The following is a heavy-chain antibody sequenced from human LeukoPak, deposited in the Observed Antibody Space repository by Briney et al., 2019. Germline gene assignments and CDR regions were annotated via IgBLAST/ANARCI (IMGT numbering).Heavy chain of an antibody. CDR3: ARANGLLWFGEIDY. J-gene: IGHJ4*02. D-gene: IGHD3-10*01. V-gene: IGHV4-31*03. CDR1: GGSISNGSYY. CDR2: IYYSGST. Sequence: SETLSLTCTVSGGSISNGSYYWRWIRQHPGKGLEWIGYIYYSGSTYYNPSLKSRVTISVDTSKNQFSLKLSSVTAADTAVYYCARANGLLWFGEIDYWGQGTLVTVSS.